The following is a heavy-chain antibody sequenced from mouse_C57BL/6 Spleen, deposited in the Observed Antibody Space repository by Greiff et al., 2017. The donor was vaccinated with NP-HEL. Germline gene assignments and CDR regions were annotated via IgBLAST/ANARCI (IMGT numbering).Heavy chain of an antibody. D-gene: IGHD4-1*02. V-gene: IGHV5-17*01. CDR3: ARSTGTGAWFAY. Sequence: EVKLMESGGGLVKPGGSLKLSCAASGFTFSDYGMHWVRQAPEKGLEWVAYISSGSSTIYYADTVKGRFTISRDNAKNNLFLQMTSLRSEDTAMYYCARSTGTGAWFAYWGQGTLVTVSA. CDR2: ISSGSSTI. CDR1: GFTFSDYG. J-gene: IGHJ3*01.